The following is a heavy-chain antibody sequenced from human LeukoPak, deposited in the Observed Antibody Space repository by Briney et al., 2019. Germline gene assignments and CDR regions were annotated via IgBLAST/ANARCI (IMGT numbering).Heavy chain of an antibody. Sequence: GSLRLPCAAPGFHFGRHVLNRVRLGPGKGLEWVPAITDSGNTYYADSVKGRFTISRDSSKNTLYLQMHSLRAEDAAVYYCAKGSSDSRPYYFDYWGQGTLVTVSS. V-gene: IGHV3-23*01. CDR2: ITDSGNT. D-gene: IGHD3-22*01. CDR3: AKGSSDSRPYYFDY. CDR1: GFHFGRHV. J-gene: IGHJ4*02.